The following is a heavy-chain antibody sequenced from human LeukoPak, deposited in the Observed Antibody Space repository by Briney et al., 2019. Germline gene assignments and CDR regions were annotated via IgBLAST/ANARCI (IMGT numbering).Heavy chain of an antibody. CDR1: GFTFSNYW. Sequence: GGSLRLSCAASGFTFSNYWVSWVRQAPGKGLEWVANIKQDGSEKYYVDSVKGRFTISRDNAKNSLYLQMNSLRAEDTAVYYCARAVPYYYDSSGYYYAGSNFDYWGQGTLVAVSS. CDR2: IKQDGSEK. J-gene: IGHJ4*02. CDR3: ARAVPYYYDSSGYYYAGSNFDY. D-gene: IGHD3-22*01. V-gene: IGHV3-7*01.